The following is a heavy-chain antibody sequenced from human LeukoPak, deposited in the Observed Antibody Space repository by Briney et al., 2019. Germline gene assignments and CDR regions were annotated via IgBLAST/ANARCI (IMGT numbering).Heavy chain of an antibody. CDR3: ARVFDS. J-gene: IGHJ4*02. Sequence: SETLSLTCTVSGGSVSTSDYYWGWIRQSPVKGLEWIGDVFYTGKTNYNPSLRGRATISIDTSKNQFSLKLTYVTAADSAVYYSARVFDSWGQGTLVTVSS. CDR2: VFYTGKT. CDR1: GGSVSTSDYY. V-gene: IGHV4-39*07.